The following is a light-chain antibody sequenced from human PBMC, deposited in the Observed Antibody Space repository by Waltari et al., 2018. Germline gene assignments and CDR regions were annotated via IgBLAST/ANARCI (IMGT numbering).Light chain of an antibody. CDR3: LLSYSGAWV. Sequence: QAVVTQEPSLTVSPGGTVTLTCGSSTGAVTSDHFANWLQQKPGQTPKPLIYDTNKRHSWTPARFSGSLLGGTTALTLSGAQPEDEADYYCLLSYSGAWVFGGGTKLTVL. CDR2: DTN. J-gene: IGLJ3*02. V-gene: IGLV7-46*01. CDR1: TGAVTSDHF.